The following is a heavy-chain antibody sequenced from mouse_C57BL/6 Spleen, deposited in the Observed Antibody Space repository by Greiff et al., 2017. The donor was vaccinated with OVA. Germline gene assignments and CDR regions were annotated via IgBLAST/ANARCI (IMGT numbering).Heavy chain of an antibody. Sequence: EVQLQQSGAELVKPGASVKLSCTASGFNIKDYYMHWVKQRPEQGLEWIGRIYPEDGETKYDPNFQGKATITADTSSNTAYRQLSSQTSEDTAVYDCARATVVATGYFDVWGTGTTVTVSS. CDR2: IYPEDGET. J-gene: IGHJ1*03. V-gene: IGHV14-2*01. D-gene: IGHD1-1*01. CDR1: GFNIKDYY. CDR3: ARATVVATGYFDV.